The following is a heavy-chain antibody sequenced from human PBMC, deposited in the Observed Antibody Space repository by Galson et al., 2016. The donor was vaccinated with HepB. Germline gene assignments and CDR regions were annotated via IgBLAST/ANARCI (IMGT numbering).Heavy chain of an antibody. J-gene: IGHJ5*02. CDR1: GFTFTTYW. CDR3: ARDGELSSSLFTFWFDP. CDR2: IKSDGSDE. V-gene: IGHV3-7*01. Sequence: SLRLSCAASGFTFTTYWMTWVRQAPGKGLEWVANIKSDGSDEASVGSVKGRFAISSDNAKNTLYLQMNNLRVEDTAVYYCARDGELSSSLFTFWFDPRGQGTLVTVAS. D-gene: IGHD6-13*01.